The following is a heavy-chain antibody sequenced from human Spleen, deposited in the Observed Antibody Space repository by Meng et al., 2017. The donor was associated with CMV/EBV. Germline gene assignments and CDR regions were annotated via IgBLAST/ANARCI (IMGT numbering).Heavy chain of an antibody. CDR3: ARDQVHWGSGSLSAFDI. V-gene: IGHV3-30-3*01. D-gene: IGHD1-26*01. CDR1: GFTFNSYV. Sequence: GESLKISCAASGFTFNSYVLYWVRQAPGKGLEWVAIISYDGNNKYYGDSVKGRFTISRDSSKTTVYLQMNSLRPEDTAIYYCARDQVHWGSGSLSAFDIWGQGTLVTVSS. J-gene: IGHJ3*02. CDR2: ISYDGNNK.